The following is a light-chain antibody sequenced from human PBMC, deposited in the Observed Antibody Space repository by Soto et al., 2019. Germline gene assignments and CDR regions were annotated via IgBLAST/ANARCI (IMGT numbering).Light chain of an antibody. CDR3: SSYRSSGTSYV. V-gene: IGLV2-14*01. CDR1: SSDVGGYNY. CDR2: DVS. J-gene: IGLJ1*01. Sequence: QSVLTQPASVSGSPGQSITISCTGTSSDVGGYNYVSWYQQHPGKAPKLMIYDVSNRPSGLSNRFSGSKSGNTASLTISGLQTEDEADYLCSSYRSSGTSYVFGTGNKVTVL.